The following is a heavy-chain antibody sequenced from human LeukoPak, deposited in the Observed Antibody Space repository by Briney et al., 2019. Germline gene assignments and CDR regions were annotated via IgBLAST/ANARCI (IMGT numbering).Heavy chain of an antibody. J-gene: IGHJ4*02. Sequence: GGSLRLSCAASGFTFSSYGMHWVRQAPGKGLEWVACIRYDGSNKYYADSVKGRFTISRDNSKNTLYLQMNSLRAEDTAVYYCAKDYYYGSGSYYAPDRYYFDYWGQGTLVTVSS. CDR2: IRYDGSNK. D-gene: IGHD3-10*01. CDR1: GFTFSSYG. CDR3: AKDYYYGSGSYYAPDRYYFDY. V-gene: IGHV3-30*02.